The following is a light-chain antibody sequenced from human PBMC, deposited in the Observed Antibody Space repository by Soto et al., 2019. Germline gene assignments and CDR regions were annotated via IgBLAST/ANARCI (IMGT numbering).Light chain of an antibody. V-gene: IGLV2-14*03. CDR3: CSYTTSNTRQIV. CDR1: SSDDGGYNY. J-gene: IGLJ1*01. CDR2: DVS. Sequence: QSVLTQPASMSGSPGQSITISCTGTSSDDGGYNYVSWYQHHPGKAPKLMIYDVSNRPSGVSNRFSGSKSGTTASLTISGLQPEDEADYYCCSYTTSNTRQIVFGTGTRVTFL.